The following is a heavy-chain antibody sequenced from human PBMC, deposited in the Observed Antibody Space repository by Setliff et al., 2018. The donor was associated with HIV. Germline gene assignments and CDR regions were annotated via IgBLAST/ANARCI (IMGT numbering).Heavy chain of an antibody. Sequence: SETLSLTCTVSGGSISSSSYYWGWIRQPPGKGLEWIANIFYSGSSYYNPSLKSRVTISVDTSKNQFSLKLSSVTAADTAVYYCARLGPSIDPRWLQYFDYWGQGTLVTVSS. J-gene: IGHJ4*02. CDR2: IFYSGSS. CDR1: GGSISSSSYY. CDR3: ARLGPSIDPRWLQYFDY. D-gene: IGHD5-12*01. V-gene: IGHV4-39*07.